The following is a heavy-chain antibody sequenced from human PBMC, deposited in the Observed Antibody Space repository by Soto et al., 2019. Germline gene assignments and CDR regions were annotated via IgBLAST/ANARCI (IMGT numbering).Heavy chain of an antibody. J-gene: IGHJ4*02. CDR2: VGDSGGRT. V-gene: IGHV3-23*01. CDR1: GFTFSSSA. Sequence: EVQLLESGGGLVQPGGSLRLTCAASGFTFSSSAMSWVRQAPGRGLGWRSAVGDSGGRTYYADSVRGRFTISRDSSKDTLYLQMNSRRVEDTAVYYCAKAPMTYDFPYYFDYWGQGILVTVSS. D-gene: IGHD3-3*01. CDR3: AKAPMTYDFPYYFDY.